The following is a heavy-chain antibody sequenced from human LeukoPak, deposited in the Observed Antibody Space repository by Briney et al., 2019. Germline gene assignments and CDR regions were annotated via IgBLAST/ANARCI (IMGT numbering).Heavy chain of an antibody. J-gene: IGHJ3*02. V-gene: IGHV3-66*02. Sequence: GGSLRLSCAASGFTVSSNYMSWVRQAPGKGLEWVSVIYSGGSTYYADSVKGRFTISRDNSKNTLYLQMNSLRAEDTAVYYCARDLPYDSNPPGAFDIWGQGTMVTVSS. CDR2: IYSGGST. D-gene: IGHD3-22*01. CDR1: GFTVSSNY. CDR3: ARDLPYDSNPPGAFDI.